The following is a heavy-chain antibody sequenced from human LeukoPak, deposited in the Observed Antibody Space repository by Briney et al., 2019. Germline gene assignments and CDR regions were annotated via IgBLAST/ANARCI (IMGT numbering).Heavy chain of an antibody. Sequence: GGSQRLSCAASGFTFSNAWMSWVRQAPGKGLEWVGRIKSKTDGGTTDYAAPVKGRFTISRDDSKNTLYLQMNSLRAEDTAVYYCAKVARAVAVRPYWHFDLWGRGTLVTVSS. CDR3: AKVARAVAVRPYWHFDL. CDR1: GFTFSNAW. V-gene: IGHV3-15*01. CDR2: IKSKTDGGTT. J-gene: IGHJ2*01. D-gene: IGHD2-2*01.